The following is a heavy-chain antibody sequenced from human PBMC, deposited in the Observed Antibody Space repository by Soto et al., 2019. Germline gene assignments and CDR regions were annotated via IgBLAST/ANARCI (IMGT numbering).Heavy chain of an antibody. CDR1: GFIFHSYG. V-gene: IGHV3-33*01. Sequence: PGGSLRLSCAASGFIFHSYGMHWVRQAPGKGLEWVAVIWYDGSKKYYADSVKGRFTISRDNSKNTLYLQMNSLRAEDTAVYYCASSSSTVAPTGRLYYGMDVWGQGTTVTVSS. CDR2: IWYDGSKK. CDR3: ASSSSTVAPTGRLYYGMDV. D-gene: IGHD6-6*01. J-gene: IGHJ6*02.